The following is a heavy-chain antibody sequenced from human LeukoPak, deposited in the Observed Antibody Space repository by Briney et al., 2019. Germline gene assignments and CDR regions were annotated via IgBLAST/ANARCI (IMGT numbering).Heavy chain of an antibody. CDR1: GFTFSSYG. J-gene: IGHJ6*03. Sequence: GGSLRLSCAASGFTFSSYGMHWVRQAPGKGLEWVAFIRYDGSNKYYADSVKGRFTISRDNSKNTLYLQMNSLRAEDTAVYYCASFDIVVVPAAPGFYYMDVWGKGTTVTISS. CDR2: IRYDGSNK. CDR3: ASFDIVVVPAAPGFYYMDV. V-gene: IGHV3-30*02. D-gene: IGHD2-2*01.